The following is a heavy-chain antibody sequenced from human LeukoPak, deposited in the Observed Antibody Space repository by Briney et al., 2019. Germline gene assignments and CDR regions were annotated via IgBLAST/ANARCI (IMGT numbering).Heavy chain of an antibody. CDR3: ARRKAKTPNYFDY. Sequence: SETLSLTCTVSGGSISSYYWSWIRQPAGKGLEWIGYIYYSGNTNYNPPLKSRVTISLDTSKNQFSLKLTSVTVADTAMYYCARRKAKTPNYFDYWGQGALVTVSS. V-gene: IGHV4-59*08. J-gene: IGHJ4*02. CDR1: GGSISSYY. CDR2: IYYSGNT.